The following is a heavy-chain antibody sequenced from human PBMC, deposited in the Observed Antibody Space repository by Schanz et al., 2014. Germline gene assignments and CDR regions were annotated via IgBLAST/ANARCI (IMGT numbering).Heavy chain of an antibody. CDR1: GFTFSDYY. CDR2: IATSSSTR. J-gene: IGHJ1*01. CDR3: ASGVHVSSLQKGLQF. D-gene: IGHD3-10*01. Sequence: VHLVESGGGLVKRGGSLRLSCAASGFTFSDYYMNWVRQVPGKGLEWLSYIATSSSTRHYADSVKGRVTISRDNAKNSVSLQMRRLRVEDTAVYYCASGVHVSSLQKGLQFWGRGTLVIVSS. V-gene: IGHV3-11*04.